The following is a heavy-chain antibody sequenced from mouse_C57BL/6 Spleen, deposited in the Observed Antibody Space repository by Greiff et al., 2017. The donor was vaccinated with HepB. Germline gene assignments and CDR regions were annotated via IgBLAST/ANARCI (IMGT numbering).Heavy chain of an antibody. D-gene: IGHD1-1*01. V-gene: IGHV1-59*01. CDR1: GYTFTSYW. J-gene: IGHJ4*01. CDR2: IDPSDSYT. CDR3: ARSHLLLQLDY. Sequence: QVQLQQPGAELVRPGTSVKLSCKASGYTFTSYWMHWVKQRPGQGLEWIGVIDPSDSYTNYNQKFKGKATLTVDTSSSTAYMQLSSLTSEDSAVYYCARSHLLLQLDYWGQGTSVTVSS.